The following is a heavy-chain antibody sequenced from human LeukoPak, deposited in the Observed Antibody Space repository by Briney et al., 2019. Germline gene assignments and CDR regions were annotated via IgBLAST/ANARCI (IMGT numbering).Heavy chain of an antibody. CDR2: IYYSGST. V-gene: IGHV4-59*01. J-gene: IGHJ6*03. CDR1: GGSISSYY. Sequence: SETLSLTCTVSGGSISSYYWSWIRQTPGKGLEWIGYIYYSGSTNFNPSLKSRVTISVDTSKNQFSLKMCSVTAADTAVYFCARGGPPGYYYDYYMDVWGKGTTVTISS. CDR3: ARGGPPGYYYDYYMDV.